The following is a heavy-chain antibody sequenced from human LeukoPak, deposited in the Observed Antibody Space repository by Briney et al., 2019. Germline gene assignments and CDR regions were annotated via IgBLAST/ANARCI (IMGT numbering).Heavy chain of an antibody. D-gene: IGHD3-22*01. CDR1: GGSFSGYY. Sequence: SETLSLTCAVYGGSFSGYYWSWIRQPPGKGLEWIGEINHSGSTNYNPSLKSRVTISVDTSKNQFSLKLSSVTAADTAVYYCARRSVIRGIVVVPDAFDIWGQGTMVTVSS. J-gene: IGHJ3*02. CDR3: ARRSVIRGIVVVPDAFDI. V-gene: IGHV4-34*01. CDR2: INHSGST.